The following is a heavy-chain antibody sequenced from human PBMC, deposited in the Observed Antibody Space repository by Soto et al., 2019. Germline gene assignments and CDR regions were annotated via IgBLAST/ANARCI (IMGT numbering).Heavy chain of an antibody. CDR1: GGSISSGGYS. CDR2: IYHSGST. Sequence: SETLSLTCAVSGGSISSGGYSCNWIRQPPGKGLEWIGYIYHSGSTYYNPSLKSRVTISVDRSKNQFSLKLSSVTAADTAVYYCARGKYCSGGSCLRRGYYYGMDVWGQGTTVTVSS. D-gene: IGHD2-15*01. J-gene: IGHJ6*02. V-gene: IGHV4-30-2*01. CDR3: ARGKYCSGGSCLRRGYYYGMDV.